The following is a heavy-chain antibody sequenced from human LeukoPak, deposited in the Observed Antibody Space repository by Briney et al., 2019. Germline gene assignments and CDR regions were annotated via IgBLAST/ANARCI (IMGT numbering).Heavy chain of an antibody. V-gene: IGHV3-53*01. CDR2: LYYGVST. D-gene: IGHD4-17*01. J-gene: IGHJ4*02. CDR3: ARGRQNYGDYPY. CDR1: GFTVSGDY. Sequence: GGPLRLSCVVSGFTVSGDYISWFRQAPGKGLEWVSVLYYGVSTFYKDSVKGRFTTSGDNFNNTVYLQMNSLRAEDTAVYYCARGRQNYGDYPYWGQGTLVTVSS.